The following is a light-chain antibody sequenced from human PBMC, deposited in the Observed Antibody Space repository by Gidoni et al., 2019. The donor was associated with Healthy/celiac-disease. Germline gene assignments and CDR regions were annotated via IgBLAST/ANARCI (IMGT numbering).Light chain of an antibody. CDR3: MQALQTPIT. V-gene: IGKV2-28*01. CDR2: LGS. Sequence: EMVMTQSPLSLPVTPGEPASSSCRSSHSLLHSNGYNYLDWYLQKPGQSPQLLIYLGSNRASGVPDRFSGSGSGTDFTLKISRVEAEDVGVYYCMQALQTPITFGQGTRLEIK. J-gene: IGKJ5*01. CDR1: HSLLHSNGYNY.